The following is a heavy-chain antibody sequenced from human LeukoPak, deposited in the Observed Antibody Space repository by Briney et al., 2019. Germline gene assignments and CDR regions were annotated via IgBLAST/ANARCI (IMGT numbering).Heavy chain of an antibody. CDR3: ARIAVADNLFDY. J-gene: IGHJ4*02. CDR2: ISSSGTYI. V-gene: IGHV3-21*01. Sequence: GGSLRLSCAASAFTFSGYSMTWVRQAPGKGLEWVSSISSSGTYIYYADSVEGRFTISRDNAKNSLYLQMNSLRAEDTAVYYCARIAVADNLFDYWGQGTLVTVSS. D-gene: IGHD6-19*01. CDR1: AFTFSGYS.